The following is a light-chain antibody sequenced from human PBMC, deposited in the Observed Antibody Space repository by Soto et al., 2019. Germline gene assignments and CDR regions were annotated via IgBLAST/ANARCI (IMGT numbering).Light chain of an antibody. V-gene: IGKV3-20*01. J-gene: IGKJ1*01. Sequence: EIVLTQSPGTLSFSPGERATLSCRTSQSVSSSYLAWYQQKPGQAPRHLMYGASRRATGIPHSFSGSGSGTDFTLTIIRLEPEDFAVYYCQQYGYSLWTFGQGTKVDIK. CDR1: QSVSSSY. CDR2: GAS. CDR3: QQYGYSLWT.